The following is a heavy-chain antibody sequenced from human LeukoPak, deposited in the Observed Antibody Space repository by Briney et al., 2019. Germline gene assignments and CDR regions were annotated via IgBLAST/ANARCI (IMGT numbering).Heavy chain of an antibody. J-gene: IGHJ6*03. CDR1: GGTFSSYA. D-gene: IGHD5-18*01. V-gene: IGHV1-69*13. CDR2: IIPIFGTA. Sequence: GASVKVSCKASGGTFSSYAINWVRQAPGQGLEWMGGIIPIFGTANYAQKFQGRVTITADESTSTAYMELSSLRSEDMAVYYCARGFHTAMANNNYYYYYMDVWGKGTTVTVSS. CDR3: ARGFHTAMANNNYYYYYMDV.